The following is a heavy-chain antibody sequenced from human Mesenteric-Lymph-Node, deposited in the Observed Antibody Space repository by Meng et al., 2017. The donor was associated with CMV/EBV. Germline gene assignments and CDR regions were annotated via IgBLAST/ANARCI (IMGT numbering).Heavy chain of an antibody. V-gene: IGHV1-8*01. J-gene: IGHJ4*02. CDR1: GYNFNNYD. D-gene: IGHD1-1*01. CDR3: AVNYYSAY. CDR2: MNPISGNT. Sequence: SVKVSCEASGYNFNNYDINWVRQAVGQGFEWMGWMNPISGNTGYAQKFQGRVTMTRSTSTATAYMELSSLRLEDTAVYYCAVNYYSAYWGQGTLVTVSS.